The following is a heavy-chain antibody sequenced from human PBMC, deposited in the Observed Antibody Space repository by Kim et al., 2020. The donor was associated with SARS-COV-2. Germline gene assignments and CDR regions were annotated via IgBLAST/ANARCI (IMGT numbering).Heavy chain of an antibody. CDR3: ARDKATFTMVRGVSNDAFDI. CDR2: IWYDGSNK. V-gene: IGHV3-33*01. CDR1: GFTFSSYG. Sequence: GGSLRLSCAASGFTFSSYGMHWVRQAPGKGLEWVAVIWYDGSNKYYADSVKGRFTISRDNSKNTLYLQMNSLRADDTAVYYCARDKATFTMVRGVSNDAFDIWGQGTMVTVSS. D-gene: IGHD3-10*01. J-gene: IGHJ3*02.